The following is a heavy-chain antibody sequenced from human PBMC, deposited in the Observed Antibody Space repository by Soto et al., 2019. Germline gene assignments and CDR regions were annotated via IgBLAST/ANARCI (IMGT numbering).Heavy chain of an antibody. D-gene: IGHD2-15*01. CDR2: INHSGST. CDR3: ARGSGVLRCSGGSCGFYYGMDV. Sequence: PSETLSLTCAVYGGSFSGYYWSWIRQPPGKGLEWIGEINHSGSTNYKPSLKSRVTISVDTSKNQFSLKLSSVTAADTAVYYCARGSGVLRCSGGSCGFYYGMDVWGQGTTVTVSS. J-gene: IGHJ6*02. V-gene: IGHV4-34*01. CDR1: GGSFSGYY.